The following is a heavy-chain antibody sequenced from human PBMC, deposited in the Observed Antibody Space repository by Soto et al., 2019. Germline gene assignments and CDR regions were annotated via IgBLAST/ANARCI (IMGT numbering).Heavy chain of an antibody. CDR3: ARDPAP. CDR2: IYNSGTT. Sequence: SDTLSLTCTVYGGYITRGGYYWSWIRQHPGKGLEWIGYIYNSGTTYYNPSLKSRVTISVDTSKNQFSLKLTSVTAAHTAVYYCARDPAPWGQGTLVT. CDR1: GGYITRGGYY. J-gene: IGHJ5*02. V-gene: IGHV4-31*03.